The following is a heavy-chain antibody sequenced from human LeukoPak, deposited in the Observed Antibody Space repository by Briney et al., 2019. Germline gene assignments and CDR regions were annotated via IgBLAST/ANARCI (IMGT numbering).Heavy chain of an antibody. CDR3: AREEARGSYYHY. V-gene: IGHV3-7*01. Sequence: PGGSLRLSCAASGFTFSSYWMSWVRQAPRKGRVRVANIKQDGSEKYYVDSVKGRFTISRDNAKNSLYLQMNSLRAEDTAVYYCAREEARGSYYHYWGQGTLVTVSS. J-gene: IGHJ4*02. D-gene: IGHD1-26*01. CDR2: IKQDGSEK. CDR1: GFTFSSYW.